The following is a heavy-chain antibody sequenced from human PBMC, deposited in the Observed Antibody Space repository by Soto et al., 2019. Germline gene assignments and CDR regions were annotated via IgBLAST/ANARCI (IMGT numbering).Heavy chain of an antibody. J-gene: IGHJ6*03. V-gene: IGHV4-34*01. CDR2: INHSGST. D-gene: IGHD2-2*02. CDR1: GGYFSGYY. CDR3: ARAQKRDIVVVPAARPPNYYYYYMDV. Sequence: SETLSLTCAVYGGYFSGYYWSWIRQPPGKGLEWIGEINHSGSTNYNPSLKSRVTISVDTSKNQFSLKLSSVTAADTAVYYCARAQKRDIVVVPAARPPNYYYYYMDVWGKGTTVTVSS.